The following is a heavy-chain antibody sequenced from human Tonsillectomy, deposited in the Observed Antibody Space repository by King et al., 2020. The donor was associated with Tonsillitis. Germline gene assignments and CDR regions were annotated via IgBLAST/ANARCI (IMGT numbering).Heavy chain of an antibody. CDR3: ARVSLTYCSGTSCYAYYYYGMDV. D-gene: IGHD2-2*01. V-gene: IGHV1-8*01. CDR2: MNPNSGNT. J-gene: IGHJ6*02. Sequence: QLVQSGAEVKKPGASVKVSCKASGYTFTSYDVNWVRQATGQGLEWMGWMNPNSGNTGYAQKFQGRVTMTRNTSISTAYMELGSLRSEDAAVYYCARVSLTYCSGTSCYAYYYYGMDVWGQGTTVTVSS. CDR1: GYTFTSYD.